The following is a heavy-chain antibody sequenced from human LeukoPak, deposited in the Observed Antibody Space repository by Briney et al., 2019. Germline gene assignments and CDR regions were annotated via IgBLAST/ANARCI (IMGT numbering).Heavy chain of an antibody. CDR1: GYTFTSYG. J-gene: IGHJ4*02. CDR3: ARDRLEEVPAATFFDY. CDR2: ISAYNGNT. Sequence: ASVKVSCKASGYTFTSYGISWVRQAPGQGLEWMGWISAYNGNTNYAQKLQGRVTMTTDTSTSTAYMELRSLRSDDTAVYYCARDRLEEVPAATFFDYWGQGTLVTVSS. D-gene: IGHD2-2*01. V-gene: IGHV1-18*01.